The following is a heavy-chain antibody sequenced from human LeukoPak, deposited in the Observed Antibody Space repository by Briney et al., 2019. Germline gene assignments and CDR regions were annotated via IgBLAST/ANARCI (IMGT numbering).Heavy chain of an antibody. J-gene: IGHJ4*02. Sequence: SETLSLTCTASGGSISSSSYYWGWIRQPPGKGLEWIGTIYYSGSTYYNPSLKSRVSISVDTAKNQFSLRLTSVTATDTAVYYCARQGDGGRAFDYWGQGILVTVSS. D-gene: IGHD4-23*01. CDR2: IYYSGST. CDR1: GGSISSSSYY. V-gene: IGHV4-39*01. CDR3: ARQGDGGRAFDY.